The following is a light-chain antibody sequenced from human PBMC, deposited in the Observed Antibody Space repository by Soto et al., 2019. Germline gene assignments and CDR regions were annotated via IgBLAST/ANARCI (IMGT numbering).Light chain of an antibody. J-gene: IGKJ1*01. CDR2: DAS. Sequence: ETELPQSPGTLSLSLAERATLSCRATQRGSSSSLAWYQQKRGQAPRLLIHDASSMATGIPDRFSGSGSGTDFTLTISRLEPEDFAVYYCQQYGGSPRTFGQGTKVDIK. CDR1: QRGSSSS. V-gene: IGKV3-20*01. CDR3: QQYGGSPRT.